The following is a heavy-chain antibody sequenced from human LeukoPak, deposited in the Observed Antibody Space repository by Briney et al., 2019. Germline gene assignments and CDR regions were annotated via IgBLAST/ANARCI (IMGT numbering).Heavy chain of an antibody. J-gene: IGHJ4*02. CDR1: GGSISSGGYY. CDR2: IYYSGST. D-gene: IGHD4-17*01. CDR3: ARANPDYGDYATGGYYFDY. Sequence: KPSVTLSLTCTVSGGSISSGGYYWSWIRQHPGKGLEWIGYIYYSGSTYYNPSLKSRVTISVDTSKNQFSLKLSSVTAADTAVYYCARANPDYGDYATGGYYFDYWGQGTLVTVSS. V-gene: IGHV4-31*03.